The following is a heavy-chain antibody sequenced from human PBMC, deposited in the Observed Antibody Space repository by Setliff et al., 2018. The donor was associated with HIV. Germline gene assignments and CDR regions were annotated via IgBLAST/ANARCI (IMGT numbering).Heavy chain of an antibody. Sequence: PGGSLRLSCAASGFSFGDYYMSWVRQAPGKGLEWISLISWNGGSKDYAESVKGRFTISRDNSKNSLYLQMNSLGAEDTAVYYCAKDTRYSSGIYQVDYWGHAGMVTVSS. V-gene: IGHV3-43D*04. J-gene: IGHJ4*01. CDR3: AKDTRYSSGIYQVDY. CDR1: GFSFGDYY. CDR2: ISWNGGSK. D-gene: IGHD3-16*02.